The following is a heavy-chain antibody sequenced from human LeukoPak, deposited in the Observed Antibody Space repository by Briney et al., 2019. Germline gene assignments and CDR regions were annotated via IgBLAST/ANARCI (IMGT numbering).Heavy chain of an antibody. Sequence: SETLSLTCTVSGGSISSYYWSWIRQPPGKGLEWIGYIYYSGSTNYNPSLKSRVTISVDTSKNQFSLKLSSVTAADTAVYYCARDSRYSSSSWFDPWGQGTLVTVSS. V-gene: IGHV4-59*01. CDR2: IYYSGST. D-gene: IGHD6-6*01. CDR1: GGSISSYY. J-gene: IGHJ5*02. CDR3: ARDSRYSSSSWFDP.